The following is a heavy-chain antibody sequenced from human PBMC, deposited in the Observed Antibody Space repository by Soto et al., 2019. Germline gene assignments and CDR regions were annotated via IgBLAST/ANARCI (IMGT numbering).Heavy chain of an antibody. CDR3: ARELVLGLRSAFDM. CDR2: IKGDESEK. V-gene: IGHV3-7*04. CDR1: GLTSSNYW. Sequence: PGGSLRLSCAASGLTSSNYWMTWVRQAPGKGLEWVANIKGDESEKYYGDSVKGRFTISRDNAKNSLYLQMNSLRDEDTAIYFCARELVLGLRSAFDMWGQGTLVTVSS. D-gene: IGHD2-15*01. J-gene: IGHJ3*02.